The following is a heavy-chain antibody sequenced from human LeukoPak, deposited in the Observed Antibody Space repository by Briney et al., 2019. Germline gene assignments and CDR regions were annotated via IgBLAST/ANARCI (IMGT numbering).Heavy chain of an antibody. D-gene: IGHD6-19*01. V-gene: IGHV3-64D*06. CDR1: GFTFTSYA. CDR2: INSNGGTT. J-gene: IGHJ4*02. Sequence: GGSLRLSCSASGFTFTSYAMHWVRQAPGKGLEYVSAINSNGGTTFYADSVKGRFTISRDNSKNTVYLQMSSLRAEDTAVYYCVKVGTSGWPGPYYFDYWGQGTLVTVSS. CDR3: VKVGTSGWPGPYYFDY.